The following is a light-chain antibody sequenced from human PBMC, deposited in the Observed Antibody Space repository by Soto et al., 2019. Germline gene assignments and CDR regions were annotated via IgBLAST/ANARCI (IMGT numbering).Light chain of an antibody. CDR3: QQSTNWPHT. Sequence: EIVMTQSPATLSVSLGERATLSCRASQSIGSNLAWYQQKPGQAPRLLIYGAFTRATGIPARFSGSGSGTEFTLTINSLQSEDFAVYYCQQSTNWPHTFGQGTKVEI. CDR2: GAF. V-gene: IGKV3-15*01. J-gene: IGKJ1*01. CDR1: QSIGSN.